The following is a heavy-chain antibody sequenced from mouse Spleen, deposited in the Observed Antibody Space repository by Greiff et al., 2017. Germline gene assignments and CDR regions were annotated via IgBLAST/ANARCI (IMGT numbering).Heavy chain of an antibody. Sequence: VQLKESGPELVKPGASVKMSCKASGYTFTDYNMHWVKQSHGKSLEWIGYINPNNGGTSYNQKFKGKATLTVNKSSSTAYMELRSLTSEDSAVYYCARGIYYYGSSYGYWYFDVWGAGTTVTVSS. J-gene: IGHJ1*01. CDR1: GYTFTDYN. CDR2: INPNNGGT. D-gene: IGHD1-1*01. CDR3: ARGIYYYGSSYGYWYFDV. V-gene: IGHV1-22*01.